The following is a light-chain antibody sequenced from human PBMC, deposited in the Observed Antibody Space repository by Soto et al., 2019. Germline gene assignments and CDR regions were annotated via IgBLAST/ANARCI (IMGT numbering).Light chain of an antibody. CDR2: GAS. V-gene: IGKV3-15*01. Sequence: EIVMTQSPATLSVSPGERATLSCRASQSVTSNLAWYRQKPGQAPRLLIYGASTRATGIPARFSGSGSGTEFTLTISSLQSEDFAVYYCQQYNNWPPVYTFGQGTKLEIK. CDR3: QQYNNWPPVYT. J-gene: IGKJ2*01. CDR1: QSVTSN.